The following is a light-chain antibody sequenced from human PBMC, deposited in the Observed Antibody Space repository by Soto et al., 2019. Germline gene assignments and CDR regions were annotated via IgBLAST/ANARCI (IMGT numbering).Light chain of an antibody. J-gene: IGKJ5*01. V-gene: IGKV1-39*01. CDR3: QQSYSTPIT. Sequence: NKLTHPRSSLSATLLYGFRIXMGASQSISSYLNWYQQKPGKAPKLLIYAASSLQSGVPSRFSGSGSGTDFTLTISSLQPEDFATDYCQQSYSTPITFGQGTRLEIK. CDR2: AAS. CDR1: QSISSY.